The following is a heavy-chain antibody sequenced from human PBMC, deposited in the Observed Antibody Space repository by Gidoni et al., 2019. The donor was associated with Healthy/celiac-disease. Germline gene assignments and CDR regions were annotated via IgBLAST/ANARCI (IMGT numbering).Heavy chain of an antibody. CDR3: ARNHGGHPVYYYYMDV. J-gene: IGHJ6*03. V-gene: IGHV1-69*06. D-gene: IGHD2-15*01. Sequence: QVQLVQSGAEVKKPGSSVKVSCKASGGTFSSYAISWVRQAPGQGLEWVGGIIPIFGTANYAQKFQGRVTITADKSPSTAYMELSSLRSEDTAVYYCARNHGGHPVYYYYMDVWGKGTTVTVSS. CDR2: IIPIFGTA. CDR1: GGTFSSYA.